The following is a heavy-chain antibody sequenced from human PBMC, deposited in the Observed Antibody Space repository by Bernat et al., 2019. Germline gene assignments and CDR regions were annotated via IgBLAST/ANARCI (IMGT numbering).Heavy chain of an antibody. J-gene: IGHJ3*02. Sequence: EVQLVESGGGLVQPGGSLRLSCAASGFTFSSYAMSWVRQAPGKGLEWVSAISGSGGSTYYADSVKGRFTISRDNSKNTLYLQMNSLRAEDTAVYYCAKDYVVVVPAAKSWDDAFDIWGQGTMVTVSS. CDR1: GFTFSSYA. CDR3: AKDYVVVVPAAKSWDDAFDI. CDR2: ISGSGGST. D-gene: IGHD2-2*01. V-gene: IGHV3-23*04.